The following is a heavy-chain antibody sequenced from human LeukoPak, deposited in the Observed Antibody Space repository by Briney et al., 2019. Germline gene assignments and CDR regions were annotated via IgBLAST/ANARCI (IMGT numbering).Heavy chain of an antibody. CDR2: FDPEDGET. CDR1: GYTLTELS. Sequence: ASVKVSCKVSGYTLTELSMHWVRQAPRKGLEWMGGFDPEDGETIYAQKFQGRVTMTEDTSTDTAYMELSSLRSEDTAVYYCATRDYYYYGMDVWGQGTTVTVSS. V-gene: IGHV1-24*01. J-gene: IGHJ6*02. CDR3: ATRDYYYYGMDV.